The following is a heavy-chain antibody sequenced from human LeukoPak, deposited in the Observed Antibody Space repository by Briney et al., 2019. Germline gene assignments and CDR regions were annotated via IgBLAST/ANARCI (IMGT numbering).Heavy chain of an antibody. CDR1: GFTFSSYG. Sequence: GGTLRLSCAASGFTFSSYGMSWVRQAPGKGLEWVSAISGSGGSTYYADSVKGRFTISRDSSRSTVYLQMNSLRAEDTAVYYCARGRLPKYYFDSWGQGTLVTVSS. V-gene: IGHV3-23*01. CDR2: ISGSGGST. J-gene: IGHJ4*02. D-gene: IGHD4-11*01. CDR3: ARGRLPKYYFDS.